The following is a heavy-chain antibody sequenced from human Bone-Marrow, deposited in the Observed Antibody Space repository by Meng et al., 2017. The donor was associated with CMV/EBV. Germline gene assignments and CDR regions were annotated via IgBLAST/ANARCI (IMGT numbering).Heavy chain of an antibody. CDR1: GFTFRSYA. D-gene: IGHD3-3*01. CDR3: ARDFRFLEWLYIDAFDI. V-gene: IGHV3-21*01. J-gene: IGHJ3*02. Sequence: GESLKISCAASGFTFRSYAMNWVRQVPGKGLEWVSFISSTSSYIYYADSVKGRFTVSRDNAKKSLYLQMNSLRAEDTAVYYCARDFRFLEWLYIDAFDIWGQGTMVTVSS. CDR2: ISSTSSYI.